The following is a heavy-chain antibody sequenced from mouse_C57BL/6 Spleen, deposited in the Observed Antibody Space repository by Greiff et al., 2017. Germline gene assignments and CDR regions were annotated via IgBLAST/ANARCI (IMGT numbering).Heavy chain of an antibody. CDR3: ACSNYYGSSYDYFDY. CDR2: ISYDGSN. CDR1: GYSITSGYY. D-gene: IGHD1-1*01. V-gene: IGHV3-6*01. Sequence: EVKLMESGPGLVKPSQSLSLTCSVTGYSITSGYYWNWIRQFPGNKLEWMGYISYDGSNNYNPSLKNRISITRDTSKNQFFLKLNSVTTEDTATYYCACSNYYGSSYDYFDYWGQGTTLTVSS. J-gene: IGHJ2*01.